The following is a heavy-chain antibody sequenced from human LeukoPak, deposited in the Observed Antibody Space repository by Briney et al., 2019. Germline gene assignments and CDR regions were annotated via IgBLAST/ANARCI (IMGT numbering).Heavy chain of an antibody. CDR3: AGDYGDLLTGIRFDT. Sequence: TLSLTCTVSGGSISRGDYYWSWIRQPPGKGLEWIGYIYYSGSTYYNPSLKSRVTISIQTSKNQFSLKLPSVTAADTAVYYCAGDYGDLLTGIRFDTWGQGTLVTVSS. D-gene: IGHD4-17*01. CDR1: GGSISRGDYY. CDR2: IYYSGST. V-gene: IGHV4-30-4*01. J-gene: IGHJ5*02.